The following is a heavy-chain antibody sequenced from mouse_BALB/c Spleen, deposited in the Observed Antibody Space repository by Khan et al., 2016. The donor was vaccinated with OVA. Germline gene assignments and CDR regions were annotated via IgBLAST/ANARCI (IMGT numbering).Heavy chain of an antibody. CDR1: GYSITSDYA. D-gene: IGHD1-1*01. Sequence: EVQLQESGPGLVKPSQSLSLTCTVTGYSITSDYAWNWIRQFPGNKLEWMGYISYSGRTSYNPSLTSRISITRDPSKNQFFLQLNSVTTEDTATYYCARSVTITTVVATDCDYWGQGTTLTVSS. CDR3: ARSVTITTVVATDCDY. V-gene: IGHV3-2*02. J-gene: IGHJ2*01. CDR2: ISYSGRT.